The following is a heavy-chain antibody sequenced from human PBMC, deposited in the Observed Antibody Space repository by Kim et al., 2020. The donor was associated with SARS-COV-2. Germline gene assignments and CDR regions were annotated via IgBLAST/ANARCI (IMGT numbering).Heavy chain of an antibody. CDR2: I. V-gene: IGHV3-48*02. Sequence: IPYADSVKGRFTISRDNAENSLYLHMNSLRDEDTAVYYCVRDSNWSFDYWGQGTLVTVSS. D-gene: IGHD6-13*01. J-gene: IGHJ4*02. CDR3: VRDSNWSFDY.